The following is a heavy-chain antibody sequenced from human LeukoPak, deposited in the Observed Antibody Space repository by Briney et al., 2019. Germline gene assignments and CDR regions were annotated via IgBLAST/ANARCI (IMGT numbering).Heavy chain of an antibody. CDR3: AKVQLGYSGSYVAFDI. V-gene: IGHV3-21*01. CDR2: ISSSSDYI. Sequence: GGSLRLSCAASGFTFSSYNMNWVRQAPGKGLEWVSSISSSSDYIYYADSVKGRFTISRDNAKNSLYLQMKSLRAEDTAVYYCAKVQLGYSGSYVAFDIWGQGTMVTVSS. CDR1: GFTFSSYN. D-gene: IGHD1-26*01. J-gene: IGHJ3*02.